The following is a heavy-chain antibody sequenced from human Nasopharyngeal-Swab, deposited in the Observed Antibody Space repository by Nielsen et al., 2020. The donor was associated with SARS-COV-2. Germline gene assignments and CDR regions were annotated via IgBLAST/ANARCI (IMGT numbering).Heavy chain of an antibody. D-gene: IGHD1-1*01. V-gene: IGHV1-18*04. Sequence: ASVKVSCKASGYTYTNYGLNWVRQAPGQGLEWMGWISTSSGNTLYAQNIQGRATMTTNTSTNTAYIELRSLRSDDTAVYYCARGFNWNDFDYWGQGTLVTVSS. J-gene: IGHJ4*02. CDR1: GYTYTNYG. CDR3: ARGFNWNDFDY. CDR2: ISTSSGNT.